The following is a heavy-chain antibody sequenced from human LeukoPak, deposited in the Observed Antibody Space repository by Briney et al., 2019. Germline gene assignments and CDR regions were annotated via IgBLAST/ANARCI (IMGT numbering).Heavy chain of an antibody. CDR1: GFTFSNYA. Sequence: PGGSLRLSCAASGFTFSNYAMNWVRQAPGKGPEWVAVISGRDGTTLYADSVRGRFTISRDNSKSTLYLQMTGLRVEDTAIYYCAKGIVLWPGNGFDIWGQGTMVAVSS. CDR2: ISGRDGTT. D-gene: IGHD2/OR15-2a*01. V-gene: IGHV3-23*01. J-gene: IGHJ3*02. CDR3: AKGIVLWPGNGFDI.